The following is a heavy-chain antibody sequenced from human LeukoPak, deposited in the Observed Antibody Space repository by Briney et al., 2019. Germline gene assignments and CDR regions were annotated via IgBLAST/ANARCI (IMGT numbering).Heavy chain of an antibody. Sequence: PSETLSLTCTVSGDSISSGYYWGWIRQPPGKGLEWIGRIYTSGSTYYNPSLKSRVTISVDTSKNQFSLKLSSVTAADTAVYYCARTQQLVHFDYWGQGTLVTVSS. CDR1: GDSISSGYY. CDR2: IYTSGST. V-gene: IGHV4-38-2*02. J-gene: IGHJ4*02. D-gene: IGHD6-13*01. CDR3: ARTQQLVHFDY.